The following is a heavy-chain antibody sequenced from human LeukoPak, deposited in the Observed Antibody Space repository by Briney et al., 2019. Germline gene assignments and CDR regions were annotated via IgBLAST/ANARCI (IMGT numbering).Heavy chain of an antibody. Sequence: GASVKVSCKVSGYTLTELSMHWVRQAPGKGLEWMGGFDPEDGETIYAQKFQGRVTMTEDTSTDTAYMELSSLRSEDTAVYYCATEPEGCSSTSCYTWMNWGQGTLVTVSS. CDR3: ATEPEGCSSTSCYTWMN. J-gene: IGHJ4*02. V-gene: IGHV1-24*01. CDR1: GYTLTELS. D-gene: IGHD2-2*02. CDR2: FDPEDGET.